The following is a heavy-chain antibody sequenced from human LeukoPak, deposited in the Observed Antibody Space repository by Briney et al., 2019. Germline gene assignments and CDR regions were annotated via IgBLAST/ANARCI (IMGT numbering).Heavy chain of an antibody. CDR1: GYTFTGYY. CDR2: INPNSGGT. J-gene: IGHJ6*03. CDR3: ARVYRGYCSSTSCYTGAAYYYYYMDV. Sequence: GGSVKVSCEASGYTFTGYYMHWVREAPGQGLEWMGWINPNSGGTNYAQKFQGRVTMTRDTSISTAYMELSRLRSDDTAVYYCARVYRGYCSSTSCYTGAAYYYYYMDVCGKGTTVTVSS. V-gene: IGHV1-2*02. D-gene: IGHD2-2*02.